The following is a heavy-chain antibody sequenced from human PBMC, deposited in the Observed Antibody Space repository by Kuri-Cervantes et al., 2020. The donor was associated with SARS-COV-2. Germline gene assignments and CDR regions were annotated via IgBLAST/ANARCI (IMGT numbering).Heavy chain of an antibody. CDR1: GFTFSDYY. CDR3: ARGITMIVVVTPFDY. J-gene: IGHJ4*02. V-gene: IGHV3-69-1*01. Sequence: GESLKISCAASGFTFSDYYMNWVRQAPGKGLEWVSCITSRSTIYDADSLKGRFTISRDNAKNSLYLQMNSLRAEDTAVYYCARGITMIVVVTPFDYWGQGTLVTVSS. D-gene: IGHD3-22*01. CDR2: ITSRSTI.